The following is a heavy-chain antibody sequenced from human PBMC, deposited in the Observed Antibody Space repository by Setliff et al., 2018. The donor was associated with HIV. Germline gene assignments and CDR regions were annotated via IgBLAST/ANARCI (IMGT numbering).Heavy chain of an antibody. J-gene: IGHJ3*01. V-gene: IGHV4-61*09. Sequence: SETLSLTCSVSGGSISSGSYYWTWIRQPAGKGPEWIGHIYTNGYTNYNPSLKSRVTISVDTSKNQFSLRLTSVTAANTAVYYCARAPPGIQNDAFDVWGQGTMVTVSS. CDR1: GGSISSGSYY. CDR2: IYTNGYT. CDR3: ARAPPGIQNDAFDV.